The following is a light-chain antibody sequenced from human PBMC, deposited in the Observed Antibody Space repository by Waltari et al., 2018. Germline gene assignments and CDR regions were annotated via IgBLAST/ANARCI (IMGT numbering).Light chain of an antibody. J-gene: IGKJ1*01. V-gene: IGKV3-20*01. CDR2: GAS. CDR1: QDVDSNH. CDR3: QQYVSAPRT. Sequence: EIVVTQSPGTLSLSPGERATLSCRASQDVDSNHLAWYQQKPGQAPRVLIYGASSRATGIPDRFSGSGSGTDFTLTISRLEPEDFAMYYCQQYVSAPRTFGQGTKVEMK.